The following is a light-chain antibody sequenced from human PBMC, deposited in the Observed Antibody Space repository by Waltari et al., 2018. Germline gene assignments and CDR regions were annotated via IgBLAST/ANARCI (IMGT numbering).Light chain of an antibody. CDR1: SPNIGRKT. J-gene: IGLJ3*02. CDR2: SNN. CDR3: AAWDDSLNGPV. V-gene: IGLV1-44*01. Sequence: QSVLTQPPSASGTPGQRVTIPCSGSSPNIGRKTVNWYQQLPGTAPKLPIYSNNQRPSGVPDRFSGSKSGTSASLAISGLQSEDEADYYCAAWDDSLNGPVFGGGTKLTVL.